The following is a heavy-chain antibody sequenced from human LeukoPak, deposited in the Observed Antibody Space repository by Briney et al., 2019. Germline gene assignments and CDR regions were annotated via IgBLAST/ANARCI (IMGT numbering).Heavy chain of an antibody. CDR3: ARDRPKHIVVVPAATPLGY. J-gene: IGHJ4*02. D-gene: IGHD2-2*01. V-gene: IGHV3-30*03. CDR2: ISYDGSNK. CDR1: RLTFNSYG. Sequence: GGSLRLSCAASRLTFNSYGMHWVRQAPGKGLEWVAVISYDGSNKYYADSVKGRFTISRDNSKNTLYLQMNSLRAEDTAVYYCARDRPKHIVVVPAATPLGYWGQGPLVTVSS.